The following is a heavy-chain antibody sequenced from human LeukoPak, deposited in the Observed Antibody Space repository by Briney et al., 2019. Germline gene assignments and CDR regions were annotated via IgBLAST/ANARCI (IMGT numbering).Heavy chain of an antibody. D-gene: IGHD6-6*01. CDR2: ISAYNGNT. J-gene: IGHJ6*03. Sequence: GASVKVSCKASGYTFTSYGISWVRQAPGQGLEWMGWISAYNGNTNYAQKLQGRVTMTTDTSTSTAYMELRSLRSDDTAVYYCARVTGVGQLVVSFIRGLDYYYYYMDVWGKGTTVTVSS. CDR1: GYTFTSYG. CDR3: ARVTGVGQLVVSFIRGLDYYYYYMDV. V-gene: IGHV1-18*01.